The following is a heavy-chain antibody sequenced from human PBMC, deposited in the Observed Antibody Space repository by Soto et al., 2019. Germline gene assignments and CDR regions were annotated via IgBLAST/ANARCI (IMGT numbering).Heavy chain of an antibody. Sequence: ASVKVSCKTSGYSFTKHIIYWVRQAPGQRLEWMGWINTDNGNTKYSQKFQERVTITSDTSASTAYMELSSLKSEDTAVYYCARDRGRYCGRGNCYWDWYFEYWG. V-gene: IGHV1-3*04. CDR1: GYSFTKHI. J-gene: IGHJ4*01. CDR3: ARDRGRYCGRGNCYWDWYFEY. D-gene: IGHD2-15*01. CDR2: INTDNGNT.